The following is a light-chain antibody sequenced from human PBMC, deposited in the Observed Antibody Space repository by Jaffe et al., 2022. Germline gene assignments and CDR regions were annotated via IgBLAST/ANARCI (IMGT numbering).Light chain of an antibody. V-gene: IGLV3-25*03. J-gene: IGLJ3*02. CDR3: QSADSSGTYSSV. CDR1: ALPKQY. CDR2: KDS. Sequence: SYELTQPPSVSVSPGQTARITCSGDALPKQYAYWYQQKPGQAPVLVIYKDSERPSGIPERFSGSSSGTTVTLTISGVQAEDEADYYCQSADSSGTYSSVFGGGTKLTVL.